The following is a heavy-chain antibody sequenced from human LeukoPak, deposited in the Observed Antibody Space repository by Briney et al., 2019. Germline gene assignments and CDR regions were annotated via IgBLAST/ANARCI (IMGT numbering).Heavy chain of an antibody. Sequence: GGSLRLSCAASGFTFSSYAMHWVRQAPGKGLEWVAVISYDGSNKYYADSVKGRSTISRDNSKNTLYLQMNSLRAEDTAVYYCARDPITMIVVVRGVFDYWGQGTLVTVSS. V-gene: IGHV3-30-3*01. CDR2: ISYDGSNK. J-gene: IGHJ4*02. D-gene: IGHD3-22*01. CDR1: GFTFSSYA. CDR3: ARDPITMIVVVRGVFDY.